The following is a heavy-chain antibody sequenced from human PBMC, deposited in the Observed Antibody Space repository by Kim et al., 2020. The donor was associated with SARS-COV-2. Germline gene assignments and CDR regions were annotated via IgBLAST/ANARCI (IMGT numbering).Heavy chain of an antibody. CDR3: ARRRFSPSYYYYYGMDV. CDR2: IYYSGST. CDR1: GGSISSGGYY. Sequence: SQTLSLTCTVSGGSISSGGYYWSWIRQHPGKGLEWIGYIYYSGSTYYNPSLKSRVTISVDTSKNQFSLKLSSVPAADTAVYYCARRRFSPSYYYYYGMDVWGQGTTVTVSS. V-gene: IGHV4-31*03. J-gene: IGHJ6*02.